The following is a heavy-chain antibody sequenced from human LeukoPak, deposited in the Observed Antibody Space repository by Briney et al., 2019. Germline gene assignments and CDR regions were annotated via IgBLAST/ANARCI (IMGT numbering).Heavy chain of an antibody. CDR2: INHSGST. CDR1: GGSISSYY. V-gene: IGHV4-34*01. D-gene: IGHD6-13*01. CDR3: ARVGKGAAAAPRAFDI. Sequence: SETLSLTCTVSGGSISSYYWSWIRQPPGKGLEWIGEINHSGSTNYNPSLKSRVTISVDTSKNQFSLKLSSVTAADTAVYYCARVGKGAAAAPRAFDIWGQGTMVTVSS. J-gene: IGHJ3*02.